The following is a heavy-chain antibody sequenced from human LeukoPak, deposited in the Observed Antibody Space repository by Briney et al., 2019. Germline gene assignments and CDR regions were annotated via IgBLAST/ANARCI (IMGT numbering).Heavy chain of an antibody. Sequence: SVKVSCKASGYTFTSYAISWVRQAPGQGLEWMGRIIPILGIANYAQKFQGRVTITADKSTSTAYMELSSLRSEDTAVYYCARGRDGYNYGYWGQGTLVTVSS. V-gene: IGHV1-69*04. J-gene: IGHJ4*02. D-gene: IGHD5-24*01. CDR3: ARGRDGYNYGY. CDR1: GYTFTSYA. CDR2: IIPILGIA.